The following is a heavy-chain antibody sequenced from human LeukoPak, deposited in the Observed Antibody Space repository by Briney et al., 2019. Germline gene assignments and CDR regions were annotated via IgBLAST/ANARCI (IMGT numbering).Heavy chain of an antibody. J-gene: IGHJ4*02. D-gene: IGHD5-12*01. CDR1: GYILSCYL. Sequence: GRCLRHACSPSGYILSCYLVHWDRQAPGKGLEWVAVVSSDGSNQFYADSVKGRFTISRDNSKNTLYHQMSSLTTEDTAMYYCARGRTYSGNDANYFYYWGQGTLVTVSS. CDR2: VSSDGSNQ. CDR3: ARGRTYSGNDANYFYY. V-gene: IGHV3-30*04.